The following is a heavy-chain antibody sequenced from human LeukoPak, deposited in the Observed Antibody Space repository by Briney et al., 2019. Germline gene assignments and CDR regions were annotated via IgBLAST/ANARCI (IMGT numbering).Heavy chain of an antibody. CDR2: LYYSGSP. V-gene: IGHV4-59*01. J-gene: IGHJ4*02. CDR1: GGSISSYY. D-gene: IGHD3-10*01. Sequence: SETLSLTRTVSGGSISSYYWSWIRQPRGKGLGWVGYLYYSGSPNYNPSLKSRVTISVDTSKNQFSLKLSSVTAADTAVYYCARTLYGSGSYFDYWGQGTLVTVSS. CDR3: ARTLYGSGSYFDY.